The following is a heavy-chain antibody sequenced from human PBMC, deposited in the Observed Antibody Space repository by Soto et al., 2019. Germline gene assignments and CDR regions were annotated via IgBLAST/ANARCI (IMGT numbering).Heavy chain of an antibody. Sequence: EVQLVESGGGLVQPGGSLRLSCAASGFTFSNYWMHWVRQASGKGLVWVSRIKFDGSNTDDADSVKGRFTISRDNANNTLYLQMNSLRAEDTTLYYCERGVPNYYAMDVWGQGTTVTVS. CDR3: ERGVPNYYAMDV. J-gene: IGHJ6*02. V-gene: IGHV3-74*01. CDR2: IKFDGSNT. CDR1: GFTFSNYW.